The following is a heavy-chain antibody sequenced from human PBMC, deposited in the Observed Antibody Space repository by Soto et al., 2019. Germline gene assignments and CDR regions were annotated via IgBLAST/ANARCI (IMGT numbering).Heavy chain of an antibody. CDR3: ARGRYYDSSGYYFDY. CDR2: ISAYNGNT. D-gene: IGHD3-22*01. V-gene: IGHV1-18*01. CDR1: GYTFTSYG. Sequence: ASVKVSCKASGYTFTSYGISWVRQAPGQGLEWMGWISAYNGNTNYAQKLQGRVTMTTDTSTSTAYMELSSLRSEDTAVYYCARGRYYDSSGYYFDYWGQGTLVTVSS. J-gene: IGHJ4*02.